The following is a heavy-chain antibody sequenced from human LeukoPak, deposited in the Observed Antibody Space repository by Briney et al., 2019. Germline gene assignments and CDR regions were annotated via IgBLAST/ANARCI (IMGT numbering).Heavy chain of an antibody. J-gene: IGHJ4*02. D-gene: IGHD3-22*01. CDR2: IKQDGSEK. Sequence: GGSLRLSCAASGFTFSSYWMSWVRQAPGKGLEWVANIKQDGSEKYYVDSVKGRFTISRDNAKNSLYLQMNSLKTEDTAVYYCTTATRVYYYDSSGYSRYWGQGTLVTVSS. CDR3: TTATRVYYYDSSGYSRY. CDR1: GFTFSSYW. V-gene: IGHV3-7*03.